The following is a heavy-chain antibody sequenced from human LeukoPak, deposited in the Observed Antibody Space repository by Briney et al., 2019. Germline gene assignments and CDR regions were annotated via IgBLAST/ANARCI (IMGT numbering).Heavy chain of an antibody. J-gene: IGHJ4*02. CDR1: GFTFSNYA. CDR3: ARDVGGAGSY. Sequence: PGKSLRLSCAASGFTFSNYAMHWVRQAPGKGLEWVSLISSGGTYEYYADSVKGRFTISRDNSKNTLYLQLNSLRAEDTAVYYCARDVGGAGSYWGQGTLVTVSS. V-gene: IGHV3-30*01. D-gene: IGHD3-10*01. CDR2: ISSGGTYE.